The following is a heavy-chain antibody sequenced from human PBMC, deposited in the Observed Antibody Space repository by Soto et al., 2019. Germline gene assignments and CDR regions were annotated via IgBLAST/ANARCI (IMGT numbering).Heavy chain of an antibody. CDR3: ARDRGSSGRYGEFDY. J-gene: IGHJ4*02. CDR1: GGSISSYY. Sequence: SETLSLTCTVSGGSISSYYWSWIRQPPGKGLEWIGYIYYSGSTNYNPSLKSRVTISVDTSKNQFSLKLSSVTAADTAVYYCARDRGSSGRYGEFDYWGQGTLVTVSS. D-gene: IGHD6-19*01. CDR2: IYYSGST. V-gene: IGHV4-59*01.